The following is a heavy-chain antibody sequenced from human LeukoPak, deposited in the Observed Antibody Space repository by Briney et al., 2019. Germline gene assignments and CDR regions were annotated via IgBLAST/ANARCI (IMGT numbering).Heavy chain of an antibody. CDR2: IFYSGST. CDR3: ARGQGDGYNHYYYYMDV. D-gene: IGHD5-24*01. CDR1: GGSISSYY. V-gene: IGHV4-39*07. J-gene: IGHJ6*03. Sequence: SETLSLTCTVSGGSISSYYWGWVRQPPGKGLEWIGNIFYSGSTYYSPSLKSRVTISLDTSRNQVSLKLSSVTAADTAVYYCARGQGDGYNHYYYYMDVWGKGTTVTVSS.